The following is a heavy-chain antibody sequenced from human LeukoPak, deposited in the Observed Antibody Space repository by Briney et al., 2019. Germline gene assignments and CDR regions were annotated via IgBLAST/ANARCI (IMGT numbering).Heavy chain of an antibody. J-gene: IGHJ3*02. CDR3: ARDIAVADWGAFDI. Sequence: GGSLRLSCAASGFTFSSYSMNWVRQAPGKGLAWVSSISSSSSYIYYADSVKGRFTISRDNAKNSLYLQMNSLRAEDTAVYYCARDIAVADWGAFDIWGQGTMVTVSS. V-gene: IGHV3-21*01. CDR2: ISSSSSYI. D-gene: IGHD6-19*01. CDR1: GFTFSSYS.